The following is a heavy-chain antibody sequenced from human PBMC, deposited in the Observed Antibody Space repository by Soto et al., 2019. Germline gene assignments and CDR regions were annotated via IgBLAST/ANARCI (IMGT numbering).Heavy chain of an antibody. J-gene: IGHJ6*02. V-gene: IGHV4-34*01. CDR2: INHSGST. CDR3: AFTIFGAYYYYGTDV. Sequence: PSETLSLTCAVYGGSFSGYYWSWIRQPPGKGLEWIGEINHSGSTNYNPSLKSRVTISVDTSKNQFSLKLSSVTAADTAVYYCAFTIFGAYYYYGTDVWGQGTTVTVSS. CDR1: GGSFSGYY. D-gene: IGHD3-3*01.